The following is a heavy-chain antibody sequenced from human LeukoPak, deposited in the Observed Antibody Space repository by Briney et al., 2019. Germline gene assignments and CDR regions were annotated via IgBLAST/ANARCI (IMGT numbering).Heavy chain of an antibody. J-gene: IGHJ6*03. CDR3: ARDTSAAYCSGGSCRGWYFYYYYYMDV. V-gene: IGHV3-7*01. D-gene: IGHD2-15*01. CDR2: IKQEGSVK. CDR1: GFTFSTYW. Sequence: PGGSLLLSCAASGFTFSTYWMSSVRQAPGKGLELVANIKQEGSVKIYVDSVKGRFTISRDNAKNSLYLQMNSLTAEDAAVYYCARDTSAAYCSGGSCRGWYFYYYYYMDVWGKGTTVTVPS.